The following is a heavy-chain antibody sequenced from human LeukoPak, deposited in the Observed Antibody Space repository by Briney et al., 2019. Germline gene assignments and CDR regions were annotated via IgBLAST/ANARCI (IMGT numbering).Heavy chain of an antibody. J-gene: IGHJ4*02. D-gene: IGHD6-13*01. V-gene: IGHV3-23*01. CDR3: AKDHSGYSSSWYGY. Sequence: PGGSLRLSCAASGFTFSSYAMSWIRHAPGKGLEWVSAISGSGGSTYYADSVKGRFTISRDNSKNTLYLQMNSLRAEDTAVYYCAKDHSGYSSSWYGYWGQGTLVNVSS. CDR1: GFTFSSYA. CDR2: ISGSGGST.